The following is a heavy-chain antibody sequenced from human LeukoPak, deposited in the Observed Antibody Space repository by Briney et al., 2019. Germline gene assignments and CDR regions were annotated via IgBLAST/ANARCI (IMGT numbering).Heavy chain of an antibody. CDR2: INHSGST. D-gene: IGHD5-12*01. CDR3: ARGSRRYSGYEGVRYFDY. Sequence: PSETLSLTCAVHGGSFSGYYWSWIRQPPGKGLDWIGEINHSGSTNYNPSLKSRVTISVDTSKNQFSLKLSSVTAADTAVYYCARGSRRYSGYEGVRYFDYWGQGTLVTVSS. CDR1: GGSFSGYY. J-gene: IGHJ4*02. V-gene: IGHV4-34*01.